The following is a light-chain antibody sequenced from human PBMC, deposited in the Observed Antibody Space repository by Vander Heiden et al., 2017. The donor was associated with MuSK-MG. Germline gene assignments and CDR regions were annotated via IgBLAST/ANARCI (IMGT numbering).Light chain of an antibody. CDR1: QSVSSN. Sequence: EIVMTQSPATLSVSPGERATLSCRASQSVSSNLAWYQQKPGQAPRLLIYGASTRATGIPARFSGSGSGTEFTLTISSLQSEDFAVYYCQQYNNWPGRTFGQWTKVKIK. J-gene: IGKJ1*01. V-gene: IGKV3-15*01. CDR3: QQYNNWPGRT. CDR2: GAS.